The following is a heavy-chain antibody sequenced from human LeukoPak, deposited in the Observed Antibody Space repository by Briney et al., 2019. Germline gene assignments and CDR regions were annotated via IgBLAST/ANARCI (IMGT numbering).Heavy chain of an antibody. CDR3: AKSGSGWYQGGSDFDY. CDR2: IRYDGSNK. Sequence: SGGSLRPSCAASGFTFSSYGMHWVRQAPGKGLEWVAFIRYDGSNKYYADSVKGRFTISRDNSKNTLYLQMNSLRAEDTAVYYCAKSGSGWYQGGSDFDYWGRGTLVSVSS. D-gene: IGHD6-19*01. V-gene: IGHV3-30*02. J-gene: IGHJ4*02. CDR1: GFTFSSYG.